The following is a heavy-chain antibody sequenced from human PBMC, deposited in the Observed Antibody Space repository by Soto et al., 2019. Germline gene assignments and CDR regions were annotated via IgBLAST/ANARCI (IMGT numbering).Heavy chain of an antibody. CDR1: GGSISSGGYS. D-gene: IGHD5-12*01. Sequence: QLQLQESGSGLVKPSQTLSLTCAVSGGSISSGGYSWSWIRQPPGKGLAWIGYIYHSGSTYYNPSLKSRVTISVDRAKNQFSLKRSSVTAADTAVYYCAAGGGLPRYYWGQGTLVTVSS. V-gene: IGHV4-30-2*01. CDR3: AAGGGLPRYY. J-gene: IGHJ4*02. CDR2: IYHSGST.